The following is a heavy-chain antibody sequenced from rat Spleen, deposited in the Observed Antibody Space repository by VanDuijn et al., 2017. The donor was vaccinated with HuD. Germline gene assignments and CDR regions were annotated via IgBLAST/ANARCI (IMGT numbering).Heavy chain of an antibody. V-gene: IGHV5-29*01. Sequence: EVQLVESDGGLVQPGRSLKLSCAASGFTFSDYYMAWVRQAPTKGLEWVATINYDGSNTYYRDSVKGRFTISRDNAKSTLYLQMDSLRSEDTATYYCTKTNYYSGDFDYWGQGVMVTVSS. J-gene: IGHJ2*01. CDR3: TKTNYYSGDFDY. CDR2: INYDGSNT. CDR1: GFTFSDYY. D-gene: IGHD1-1*01.